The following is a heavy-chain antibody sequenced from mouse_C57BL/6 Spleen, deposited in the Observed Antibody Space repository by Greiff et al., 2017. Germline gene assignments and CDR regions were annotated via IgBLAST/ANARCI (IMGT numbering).Heavy chain of an antibody. V-gene: IGHV1-50*01. J-gene: IGHJ2*01. CDR3: ARYYGSSHYFDY. CDR2: IDPSDSYT. D-gene: IGHD1-1*01. CDR1: GYTFTSYW. Sequence: VQLQQPGAELVKPGASVKLSCKASGYTFTSYWMQWVKQRPGQGLEWIGEIDPSDSYTNYNQKFKGKATLTVDTSSSTAYMQLSSLTSEDSAVYYCARYYGSSHYFDYWGQGTTLTVSS.